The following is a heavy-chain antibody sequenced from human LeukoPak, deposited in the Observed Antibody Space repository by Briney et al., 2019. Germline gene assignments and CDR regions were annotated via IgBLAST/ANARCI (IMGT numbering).Heavy chain of an antibody. CDR3: ARDSRGTIDY. J-gene: IGHJ4*02. CDR2: ISYDGSNK. V-gene: IGHV3-30-3*01. Sequence: PGGSLRLSCAASGFTFSSYAMHWVRQAPGKGLEWVAVISYDGSNKYYADSVKGRFTISRDNSKNTLYLQMNSLRAEDTAVYYCARDSRGTIDYWGQGTLVTVSS. CDR1: GFTFSSYA. D-gene: IGHD2-2*01.